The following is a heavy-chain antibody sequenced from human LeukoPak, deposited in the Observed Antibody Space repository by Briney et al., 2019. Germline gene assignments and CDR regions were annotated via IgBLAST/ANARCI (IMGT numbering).Heavy chain of an antibody. CDR1: GFSFSSYGM. CDR3: ARDLCYDTNCRPYSYYGMDV. CDR2: IYHSGIT. Sequence: GSLRLSCAASGFSFSSYGMSWVRQAPGKGLEWIGEIYHSGITNYNPSLKSRITMSIDESKSQFSLRLSSVTAADTAVYYCARDLCYDTNCRPYSYYGMDVWGQGTTVTVSS. J-gene: IGHJ6*02. D-gene: IGHD2-8*01. V-gene: IGHV4-4*02.